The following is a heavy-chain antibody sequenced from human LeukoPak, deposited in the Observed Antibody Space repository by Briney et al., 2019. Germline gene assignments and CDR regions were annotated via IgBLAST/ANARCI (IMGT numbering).Heavy chain of an antibody. CDR3: AKRAGYSSGWYYFDY. D-gene: IGHD6-19*01. J-gene: IGHJ4*02. Sequence: GGSLRLSCAASGFSFDDYGLTWVRQAPGKGLEWVSGINWNGDSTDYADSVKGRFTISRDNAKNSLYLQMNSLRAEDTAVYYCAKRAGYSSGWYYFDYWGQGTLVTVSS. CDR1: GFSFDDYG. V-gene: IGHV3-20*04. CDR2: INWNGDST.